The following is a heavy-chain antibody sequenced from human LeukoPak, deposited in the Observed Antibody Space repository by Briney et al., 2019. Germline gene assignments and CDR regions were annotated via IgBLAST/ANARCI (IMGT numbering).Heavy chain of an antibody. J-gene: IGHJ5*02. V-gene: IGHV3-11*01. CDR1: GFHFRDYY. Sequence: GGPLRLSCAASGFHFRDYYMNWIRQAPRKGLAWIAYISPSGGTIYYADSVKGRFTISRDNARNSLYLQMNNLRVEDTAVYYCARDWGYYYGSGSYLGTGYDPWGQGTLVTVSS. CDR2: ISPSGGTI. D-gene: IGHD3-10*01. CDR3: ARDWGYYYGSGSYLGTGYDP.